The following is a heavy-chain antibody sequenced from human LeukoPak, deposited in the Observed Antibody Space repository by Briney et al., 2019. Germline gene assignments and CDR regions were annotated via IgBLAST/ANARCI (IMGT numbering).Heavy chain of an antibody. Sequence: SETLSLTCTVSGGSISSYYWSWIRQPPGKGLEWIGYIYYSGSTNYNPSLKSRVTISVDTSKNQFSLKLSSVTAADTAVYYCAGESGSGSSFTFDYWGQGTLVTVSS. CDR2: IYYSGST. J-gene: IGHJ4*02. CDR1: GGSISSYY. V-gene: IGHV4-59*01. D-gene: IGHD3-10*01. CDR3: AGESGSGSSFTFDY.